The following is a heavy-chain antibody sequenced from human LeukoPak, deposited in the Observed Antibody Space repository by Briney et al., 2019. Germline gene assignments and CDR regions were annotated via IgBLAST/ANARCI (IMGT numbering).Heavy chain of an antibody. V-gene: IGHV3-30-3*01. D-gene: IGHD5-24*01. Sequence: PGRSLRLSRAASGFSFSDYAVHWVRQPPGKGLEWVAIISYDGSNKLYADAVKGRFTISRDNSKKTLYLQMNSLRAEDTAVYYCARDLRWLQCFDYWGQGTLVTVSS. CDR3: ARDLRWLQCFDY. CDR2: ISYDGSNK. CDR1: GFSFSDYA. J-gene: IGHJ4*02.